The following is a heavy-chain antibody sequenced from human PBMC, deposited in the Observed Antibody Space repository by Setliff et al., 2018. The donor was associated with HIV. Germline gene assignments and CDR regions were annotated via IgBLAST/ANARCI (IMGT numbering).Heavy chain of an antibody. D-gene: IGHD2-15*01. CDR1: GGSFSDYY. V-gene: IGHV4-34*01. CDR2: INHGGST. Sequence: SETLSLTCAVYGGSFSDYYWSWIRQPPGEGLEWIGEINHGGSTRYSPSLDRRVTISRDTSKRQVFLKVPFVDAADTAVYFCARGFKNEYEFSGYMDVWGNGTMVTVSS. J-gene: IGHJ6*03. CDR3: ARGFKNEYEFSGYMDV.